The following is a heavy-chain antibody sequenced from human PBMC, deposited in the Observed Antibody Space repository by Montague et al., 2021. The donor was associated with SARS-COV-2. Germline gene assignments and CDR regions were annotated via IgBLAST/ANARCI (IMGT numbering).Heavy chain of an antibody. V-gene: IGHV3-30*18. J-gene: IGHJ6*02. D-gene: IGHD3-10*01. CDR2: VSTAGTLK. Sequence: SLRLSCAASGFTFNHFAMNWVRRAASKGLVGGAVVSTAGTLKYYTHSLRCRFTISRDSSKKTLYLQMNSLSGEDTAVYYCAKNRDIFWFGEGRDSLDVWGQG. CDR1: GFTFNHFA. CDR3: AKNRDIFWFGEGRDSLDV.